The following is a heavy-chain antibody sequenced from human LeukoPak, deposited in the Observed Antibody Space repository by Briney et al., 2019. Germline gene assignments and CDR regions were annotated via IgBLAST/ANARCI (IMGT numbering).Heavy chain of an antibody. D-gene: IGHD6-13*01. CDR2: IVVGSGNT. Sequence: ASVKVSCKASGFTFTSSAVQWVRQARGQRLEWIGCIVVGSGNTNYAQKFQERVTITRDMSTSTAYMELSSLRSEDTAVYYCAADLTAAGTGDGYWGQGTLVTVSS. J-gene: IGHJ4*02. CDR1: GFTFTSSA. CDR3: AADLTAAGTGDGY. V-gene: IGHV1-58*01.